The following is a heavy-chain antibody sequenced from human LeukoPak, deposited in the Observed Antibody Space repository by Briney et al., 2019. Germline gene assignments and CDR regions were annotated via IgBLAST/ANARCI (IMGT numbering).Heavy chain of an antibody. CDR1: GFTFSNYW. J-gene: IGHJ4*02. CDR2: INERATII. CDR3: VRDLILVWTPGDDFDH. D-gene: IGHD3-16*01. V-gene: IGHV3-74*01. Sequence: PGGSLRLSCAASGFTFSNYWMHWVRQAPGKGLEWVSRINERATIISYADSVKGRFTISRENARNTLYLQMNSLTAEDTVVYYCVRDLILVWTPGDDFDHWGQGTLVTVSS.